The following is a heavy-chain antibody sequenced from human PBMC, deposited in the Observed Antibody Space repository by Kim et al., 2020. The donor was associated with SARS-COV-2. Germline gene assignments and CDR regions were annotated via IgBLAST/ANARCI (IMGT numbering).Heavy chain of an antibody. Sequence: SETLSLTCTVSGGSISSGGYYWSWIRQHPGKGLEWIGYIYYSGSTYYNPSLKSRVTISVDTSKNQFSLKLSSVTAADTAVYYCARGRALWFGELLYYYYGMDVWGQGTTVTVSS. CDR1: GGSISSGGYY. J-gene: IGHJ6*02. D-gene: IGHD3-10*01. CDR3: ARGRALWFGELLYYYYGMDV. CDR2: IYYSGST. V-gene: IGHV4-31*03.